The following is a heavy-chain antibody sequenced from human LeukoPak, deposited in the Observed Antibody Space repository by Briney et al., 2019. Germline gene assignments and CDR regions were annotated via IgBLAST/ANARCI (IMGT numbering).Heavy chain of an antibody. CDR1: GYTCTSYY. D-gene: IGHD2-15*01. V-gene: IGHV1-69*04. CDR3: ARAGCSGGSCYSPYYYGMDV. CDR2: IIPILGIA. Sequence: GASVKVSCKASGYTCTSYYMHWVRQAPGQGLEWMGRIIPILGIANYAQKFQGRVTITADKSTSTAYMELSSLRSEDTAVYYCARAGCSGGSCYSPYYYGMDVWGQGTMVTVSS. J-gene: IGHJ6*02.